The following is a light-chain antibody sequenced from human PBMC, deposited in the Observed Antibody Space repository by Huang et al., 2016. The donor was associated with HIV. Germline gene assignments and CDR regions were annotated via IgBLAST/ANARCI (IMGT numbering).Light chain of an antibody. CDR3: QQHSYWPIT. V-gene: IGKV3-11*01. CDR1: QSVSTF. Sequence: DIVLTQSPATLSLSPGERATVSCRASQSVSTFLAWYQHKPGQAPRLLIFDASNRASGVPARVGGTGSGTDFTLTISSLEPSDVAVYYCQQHSYWPITFGRGTRLEI. J-gene: IGKJ5*01. CDR2: DAS.